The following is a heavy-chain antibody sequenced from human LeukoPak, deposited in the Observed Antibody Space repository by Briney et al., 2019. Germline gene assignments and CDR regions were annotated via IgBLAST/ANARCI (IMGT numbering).Heavy chain of an antibody. CDR2: IKRKTDGGTT. D-gene: IGHD5-24*01. CDR1: GFTFSNAW. CDR3: TTDTLEMATMSFDY. V-gene: IGHV3-15*01. J-gene: IGHJ4*02. Sequence: GGSLRLSCAASGFTFSNAWMSWVRQAPGKGLEWVGRIKRKTDGGTTDYAAPVKGRFTISRDDSKNTLYLQMNSLKTEDTAVYYCTTDTLEMATMSFDYWGQGTLVTVSS.